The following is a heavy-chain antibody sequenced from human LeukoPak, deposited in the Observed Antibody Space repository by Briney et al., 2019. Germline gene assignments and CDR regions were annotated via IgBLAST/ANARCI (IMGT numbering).Heavy chain of an antibody. Sequence: GGSLRLSCAASGFPFSSYGMHWVRQAPGKGLEWVAVIWYDGNIKYYADSVKGRFTISRDNSKNTLYLQMNSLRAEDTAVYYCARDSDPRGGCSGGSCYPDAFDIWGQGTMVTVSS. D-gene: IGHD2-15*01. CDR2: IWYDGNIK. CDR1: GFPFSSYG. V-gene: IGHV3-33*01. J-gene: IGHJ3*02. CDR3: ARDSDPRGGCSGGSCYPDAFDI.